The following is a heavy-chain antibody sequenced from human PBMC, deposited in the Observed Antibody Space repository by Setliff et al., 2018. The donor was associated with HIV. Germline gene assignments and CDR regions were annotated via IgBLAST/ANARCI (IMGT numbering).Heavy chain of an antibody. CDR1: GFTFDDYD. CDR3: TKGGGDNYGSLYFDF. J-gene: IGHJ4*02. D-gene: IGHD2-21*02. CDR2: INWNGGST. Sequence: PGGSLRLSCAASGFTFDDYDMSWVRQGQGKGLEWVSGINWNGGSTDYADSVKGRFIISRDNAKNSVSLQMNNLRAEDMALYYCTKGGGDNYGSLYFDFWGQGTLVTVSS. V-gene: IGHV3-20*04.